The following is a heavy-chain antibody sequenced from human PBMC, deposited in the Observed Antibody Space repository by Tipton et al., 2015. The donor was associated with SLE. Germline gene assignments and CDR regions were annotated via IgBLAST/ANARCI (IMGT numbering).Heavy chain of an antibody. CDR2: INSFGSI. Sequence: LRLSCTVSGGSISTSTYYWGWVRQPPGRGLEWIASINSFGSIYYNPSLESRVTMSIDTSKKHFSLKLRSVTAADTAVYYCARTQYTIGGVIAPFDYWGQGTLVTVSS. CDR1: GGSISTSTYY. V-gene: IGHV4-39*07. D-gene: IGHD3-16*02. J-gene: IGHJ4*02. CDR3: ARTQYTIGGVIAPFDY.